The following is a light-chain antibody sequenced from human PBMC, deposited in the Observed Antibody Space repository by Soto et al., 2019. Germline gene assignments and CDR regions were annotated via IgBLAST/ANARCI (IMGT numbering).Light chain of an antibody. CDR1: SSDVGSYNL. Sequence: QSALTQPASVSGSPGQSITISCTGTSSDVGSYNLVSWYQQYPGKAPRLMIYEGSKRPTGVSSRFSGSKSGNTASLTISGLQAEDEADYYCCSYAGSGTWVFGGGTKLTVL. CDR3: CSYAGSGTWV. J-gene: IGLJ3*02. V-gene: IGLV2-23*01. CDR2: EGS.